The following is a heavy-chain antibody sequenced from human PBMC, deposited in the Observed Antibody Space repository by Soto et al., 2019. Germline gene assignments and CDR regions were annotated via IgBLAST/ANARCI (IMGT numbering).Heavy chain of an antibody. CDR3: ATFHHSGLGNYEAY. D-gene: IGHD3-10*01. V-gene: IGHV4-4*02. Sequence: QVQLQESGPGLVKPSETLSLTCVVSGESVSNTKWWSWVRQPPGKGLEWIGEIYYSGSTNYNPSLKSRIAISLDNRKNQFSLKLTSVTAADTAIYYCATFHHSGLGNYEAYWGQGTLVTVSS. CDR1: GESVSNTKW. CDR2: IYYSGST. J-gene: IGHJ4*02.